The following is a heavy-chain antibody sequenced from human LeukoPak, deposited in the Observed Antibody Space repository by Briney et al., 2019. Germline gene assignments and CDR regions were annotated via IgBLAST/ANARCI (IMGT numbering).Heavy chain of an antibody. CDR2: AYYSGHT. J-gene: IGHJ4*02. CDR1: GGSISDNY. Sequence: KPSETLSLTCTVSGGSISDNYWSWIRQPPGKGLEWIGYAYYSGHTNYNSSLKSRVTMSLDTSKSQFSLRLSSVPAADTAVYFCARHPVATPFDYWGPGTLVTVSS. CDR3: ARHPVATPFDY. D-gene: IGHD5-12*01. V-gene: IGHV4-59*08.